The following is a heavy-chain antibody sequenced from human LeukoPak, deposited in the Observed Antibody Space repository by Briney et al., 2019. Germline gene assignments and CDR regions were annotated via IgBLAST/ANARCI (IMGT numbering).Heavy chain of an antibody. CDR1: GGSISSSSYY. D-gene: IGHD3-10*01. V-gene: IGHV4-39*01. CDR2: IYYSGST. J-gene: IGHJ3*02. Sequence: PSETLSLTCTVSGGSISSSSYYWGWIRQPPGKGLEWIGSIYYSGSTYYNPSLKSRVTISVDTSKNQFSLKLSSVTAADTAVYYCASDVPLRAFDIWGQGTMVTVSS. CDR3: ASDVPLRAFDI.